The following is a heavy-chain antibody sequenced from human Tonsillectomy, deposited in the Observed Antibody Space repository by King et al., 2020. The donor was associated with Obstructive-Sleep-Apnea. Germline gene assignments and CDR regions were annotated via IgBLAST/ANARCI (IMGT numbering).Heavy chain of an antibody. CDR3: ASLKGDYDILTGID. CDR2: IYYSGST. D-gene: IGHD3-9*01. CDR1: GGSISSSSYY. Sequence: LQLQESGPGLVKPSETLSLTCTVSGGSISSSSYYWGWIRQPPGKGLEWIGSIYYSGSTYYNPSLQSRVTISVDTSKNQFSLKLSSVTAADTAVYYCASLKGDYDILTGIDWGQGTLVTVSS. J-gene: IGHJ4*02. V-gene: IGHV4-39*07.